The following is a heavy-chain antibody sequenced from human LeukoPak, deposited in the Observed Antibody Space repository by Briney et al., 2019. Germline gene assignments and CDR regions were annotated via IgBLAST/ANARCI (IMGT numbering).Heavy chain of an antibody. V-gene: IGHV4-34*01. CDR1: GGSFNAYY. CDR3: ARVTRFNVFGELWFDY. J-gene: IGHJ4*02. D-gene: IGHD3-10*01. CDR2: ITHSGST. Sequence: SETLSLTCAVYGGSFNAYYWSWIRQPPGKGLEWIGEITHSGSTNYNPSLKSRVTISSDTSKNQFSLKLTSVTAADTAVYYCARVTRFNVFGELWFDYWGQGTLLTVSS.